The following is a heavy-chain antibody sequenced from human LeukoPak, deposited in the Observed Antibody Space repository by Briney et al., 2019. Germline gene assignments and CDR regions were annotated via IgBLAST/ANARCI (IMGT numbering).Heavy chain of an antibody. Sequence: GGSLRLSCAASGFIFSSYAMSWVRQAPGKGLEWVSAISGSGDSTYYVDSVKGRFTISRDYSKNTLYLQINSLRAEDTVVYYCAKDGGDGSGSYYNDYFDYWGQGTLVTVSS. V-gene: IGHV3-23*01. CDR1: GFIFSSYA. D-gene: IGHD3-10*01. CDR3: AKDGGDGSGSYYNDYFDY. J-gene: IGHJ4*02. CDR2: ISGSGDST.